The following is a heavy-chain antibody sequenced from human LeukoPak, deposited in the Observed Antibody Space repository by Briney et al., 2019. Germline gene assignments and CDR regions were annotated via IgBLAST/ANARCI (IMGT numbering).Heavy chain of an antibody. J-gene: IGHJ4*02. V-gene: IGHV3-30*02. CDR2: IRYDGSNK. D-gene: IGHD3-3*01. Sequence: GGSLRLXCAASGFTFSSYGMQWVRQAPGKGLESVAFIRYDGSNKYYADSVKGRFTISRDNSKNTLYLQMNSLRAEDTAVYYCAKRPQKITIFGVVMGYWGQGTLVTVSS. CDR3: AKRPQKITIFGVVMGY. CDR1: GFTFSSYG.